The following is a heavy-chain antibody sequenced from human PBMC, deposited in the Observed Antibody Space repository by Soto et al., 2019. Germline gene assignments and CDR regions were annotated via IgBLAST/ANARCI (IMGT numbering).Heavy chain of an antibody. CDR2: INPILSMS. Sequence: QVQLVQSGAEVKRPGSSVKVSCKASVDKFTFYSSNWVRQAPGLGRELMGRINPILSMSNYAQRFKGRVPMTADKASRTAYMKLMSLRYEDTAIEYCASSYGSGYGAFASWGQGALVTVSS. CDR1: VDKFTFYS. J-gene: IGHJ5*02. CDR3: ASSYGSGYGAFAS. V-gene: IGHV1-69*02. D-gene: IGHD3-10*01.